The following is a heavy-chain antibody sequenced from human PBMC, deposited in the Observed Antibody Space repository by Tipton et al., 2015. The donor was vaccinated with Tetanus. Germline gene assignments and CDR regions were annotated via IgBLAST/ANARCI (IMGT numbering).Heavy chain of an antibody. CDR3: AKVNDYGDYVEITHFDY. J-gene: IGHJ4*02. CDR2: ISGSGGST. Sequence: SLRLSCAASGFTFSSYAMSWARQAPGKGLEWVSAISGSGGSTYYADSVKGRFTISRDNSKNTLYLQMNSLRAEDTAVYYCAKVNDYGDYVEITHFDYWGQGTLVTVSS. CDR1: GFTFSSYA. D-gene: IGHD4-17*01. V-gene: IGHV3-23*01.